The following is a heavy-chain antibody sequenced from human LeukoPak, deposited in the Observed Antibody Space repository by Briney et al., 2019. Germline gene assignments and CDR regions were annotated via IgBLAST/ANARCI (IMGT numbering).Heavy chain of an antibody. CDR2: ITGSSTWT. Sequence: HPGGSPRLSCEASGFTFRTYGMTWVRQAPGKGLEWVSGITGSSTWTYYADSVRGRFTISRDNSKNTLHLQMNNLTADDTAIYYCARELVSLGTGYFDLWGRGTLVTVSS. D-gene: IGHD7-27*01. CDR1: GFTFRTYG. J-gene: IGHJ2*01. V-gene: IGHV3-23*01. CDR3: ARELVSLGTGYFDL.